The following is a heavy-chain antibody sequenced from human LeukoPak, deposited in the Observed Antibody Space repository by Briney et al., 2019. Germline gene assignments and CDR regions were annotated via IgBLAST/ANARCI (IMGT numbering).Heavy chain of an antibody. V-gene: IGHV3-66*01. J-gene: IGHJ6*03. Sequence: GGSLRLSCAASGFTYSSYGMSWVRQAPGKGLEWVSIIYTGDNTFYADSVKGRFTISRDNSKNTVYLQINSLRAEDTALYYCARCAFRSQWRGRHYYYMDVWGKGTTVTISS. CDR3: ARCAFRSQWRGRHYYYMDV. CDR1: GFTYSSYG. D-gene: IGHD6-19*01. CDR2: IYTGDNT.